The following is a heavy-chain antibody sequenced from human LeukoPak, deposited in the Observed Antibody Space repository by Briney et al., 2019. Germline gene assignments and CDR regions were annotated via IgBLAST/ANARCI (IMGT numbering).Heavy chain of an antibody. CDR1: GFRLSDFN. D-gene: IGHD3-10*01. CDR3: ARDLGLWFGSPSFDY. V-gene: IGHV3-21*04. Sequence: PGGSLRLSCAASGFRLSDFNMNWVRQAPGKGLEWVSSITKQSDYVYYADSVTGRFTISRDNAQNSLFLQMNSLRAEDTAVYYCARDLGLWFGSPSFDYWGQGTLVTVSS. J-gene: IGHJ4*02. CDR2: ITKQSDYV.